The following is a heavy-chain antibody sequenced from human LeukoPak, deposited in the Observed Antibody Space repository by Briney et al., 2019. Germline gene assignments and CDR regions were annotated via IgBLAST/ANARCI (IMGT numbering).Heavy chain of an antibody. CDR3: AKDKIWSSSFNFDY. CDR2: ISGSGGST. CDR1: GFTSSSYA. V-gene: IGHV3-23*01. D-gene: IGHD6-6*01. J-gene: IGHJ4*02. Sequence: PGGSLRLSCAASGFTSSSYAMSWVRQAPGKGLEWVSAISGSGGSTYYADSVKGRFTISRDNSKNTLYLQMNSLRAEDTAVYYCAKDKIWSSSFNFDYWGQGTLVTVFS.